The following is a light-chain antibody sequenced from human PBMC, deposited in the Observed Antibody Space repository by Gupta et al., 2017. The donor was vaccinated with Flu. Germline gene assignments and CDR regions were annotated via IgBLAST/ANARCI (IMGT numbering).Light chain of an antibody. Sequence: EIVLTQSPATLSLSPGERATLSCRASQSVSSYLAWYQQKPGKAPRLLIYDASNRANGIPARFSGSGSGTDFTLTISSLEPEDFAVYYCQQRCTFGGGTKVEIK. J-gene: IGKJ4*01. CDR3: QQRCT. CDR2: DAS. V-gene: IGKV3-11*01. CDR1: QSVSSY.